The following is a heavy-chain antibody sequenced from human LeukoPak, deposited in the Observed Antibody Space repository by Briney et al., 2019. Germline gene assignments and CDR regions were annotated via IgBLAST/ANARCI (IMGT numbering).Heavy chain of an antibody. CDR1: GFTFSNYG. CDR3: AREDTSLVIAY. Sequence: GGSLRLSCAASGFTFSNYGMHWVRQAPGKGLEWVAVMWYDGSNKYYTDSVKGRFTISRDNSKNTLYLQMNSLGAEDTAVYYCAREDTSLVIAYWGQGTLVTVSS. CDR2: MWYDGSNK. D-gene: IGHD5-18*01. J-gene: IGHJ4*02. V-gene: IGHV3-33*01.